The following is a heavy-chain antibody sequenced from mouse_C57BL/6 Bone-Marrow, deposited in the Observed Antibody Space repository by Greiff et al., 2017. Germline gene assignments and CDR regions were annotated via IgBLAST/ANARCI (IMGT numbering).Heavy chain of an antibody. D-gene: IGHD3-3*01. V-gene: IGHV1-76*01. CDR2: IYPGSGNT. CDR3: ARGLSR. Sequence: VQLQQSGAELVRPGASVKLSCKASGYTFTDYYINWVKQRPGQGLEWIARIYPGSGNTYYNEKFKGKATLTVETSSSTAYMQLSSLTSEDSAVYFCARGLSRWGQGTTLTVSS. J-gene: IGHJ2*01. CDR1: GYTFTDYY.